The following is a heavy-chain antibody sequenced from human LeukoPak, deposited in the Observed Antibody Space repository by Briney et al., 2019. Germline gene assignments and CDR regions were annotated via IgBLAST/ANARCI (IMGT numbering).Heavy chain of an antibody. CDR2: INHSGST. CDR1: GGSFSGYY. V-gene: IGHV4-34*01. CDR3: ARGRVIAAAAYYYYYYGMDV. J-gene: IGHJ6*02. D-gene: IGHD6-13*01. Sequence: SETLSLTCAVYGGSFSGYYWSWIRQPPGKGLEWIGEINHSGSTNYNPSLKSRVTISVDTSKNQFSLKLSSVTAADTAVYYCARGRVIAAAAYYYYYYGMDVWGQGTTVTVSS.